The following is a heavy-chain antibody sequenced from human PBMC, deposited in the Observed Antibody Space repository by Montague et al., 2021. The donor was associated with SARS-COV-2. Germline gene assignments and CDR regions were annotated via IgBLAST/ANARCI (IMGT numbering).Heavy chain of an antibody. Sequence: SLRLSCAASGFTFSSYAMHWVRQAPGKGLEWVAVISTDVNKKYYADSVKGRFTISRDTSKNTLSLQLNSRRVEDAAVYYCAKDQGIGYSDFDYWGQGTPVTVSS. J-gene: IGHJ4*02. CDR1: GFTFSSYA. CDR2: ISTDVNKK. D-gene: IGHD2-15*01. V-gene: IGHV3-30*04. CDR3: AKDQGIGYSDFDY.